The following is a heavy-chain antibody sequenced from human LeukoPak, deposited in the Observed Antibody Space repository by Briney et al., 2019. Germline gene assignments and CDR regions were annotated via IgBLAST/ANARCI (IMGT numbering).Heavy chain of an antibody. V-gene: IGHV1-8*01. CDR3: ARGPPHWGYDY. Sequence: GASVKVSCKASGYTFTSYDFNWVRQATGQRPEWMGWMSPNSGDTGYAQKFQDRDTMTRNTSISTAYMELSSLRSDDTAVYYCARGPPHWGYDYWGPGTLVTVSS. CDR2: MSPNSGDT. J-gene: IGHJ4*02. CDR1: GYTFTSYD. D-gene: IGHD7-27*01.